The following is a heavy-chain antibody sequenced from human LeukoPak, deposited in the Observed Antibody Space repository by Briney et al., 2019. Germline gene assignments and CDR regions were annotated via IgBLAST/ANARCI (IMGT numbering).Heavy chain of an antibody. CDR1: GFTFSGSA. CDR2: ISSGDRT. CDR3: AKDATASPYFHWFDN. Sequence: GGSLRLSCEASGFTFSGSALNWFRQAQGKGLGGAGGISSGDRTFHAESVKGRFTISRDKSKDTLYLQMNSLRAEDTAVYYCAKDATASPYFHWFDNWGQGTLVIVSS. D-gene: IGHD3-9*01. J-gene: IGHJ4*02. V-gene: IGHV3-23*01.